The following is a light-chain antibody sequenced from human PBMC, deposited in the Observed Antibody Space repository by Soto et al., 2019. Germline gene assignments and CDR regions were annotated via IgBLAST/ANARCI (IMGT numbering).Light chain of an antibody. CDR2: GAS. Sequence: EIVMTQSPATLSVSPGERATLSCRASQSVSSSLAWYQHKPGQAPRLLISGASTRATGVPARFSGSGSGTEFTLTISSLQSEDFAVYYCQQNNNWPPLTFGGGTKVEIK. V-gene: IGKV3-15*01. CDR3: QQNNNWPPLT. J-gene: IGKJ4*01. CDR1: QSVSSS.